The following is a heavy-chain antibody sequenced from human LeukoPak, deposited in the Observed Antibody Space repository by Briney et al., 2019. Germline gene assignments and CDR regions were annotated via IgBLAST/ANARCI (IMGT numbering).Heavy chain of an antibody. D-gene: IGHD6-19*01. Sequence: ASVKISCKASGYTFTGYYMHWVRQAPGQGLGWMGWINPNSGGTNYAQKFQGRVTMTRDTSISTAYMELSRLRSDDTAVYYCARAEESSGWSPPVAFDPWGQGTLVTVSS. CDR3: ARAEESSGWSPPVAFDP. V-gene: IGHV1-2*02. CDR2: INPNSGGT. CDR1: GYTFTGYY. J-gene: IGHJ5*02.